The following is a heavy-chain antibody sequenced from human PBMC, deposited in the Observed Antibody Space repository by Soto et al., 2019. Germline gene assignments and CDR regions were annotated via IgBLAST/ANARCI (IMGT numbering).Heavy chain of an antibody. J-gene: IGHJ4*02. Sequence: EVQLVESVGGFVKPGESLTLSCAASGFTFSSAPMSWVRQAPGKGLEWVGRIKPNTNGGAIDYLAPVKGRFTLSRDDSKNTRYLQMNSLKSEGSALYSCTTPAIRVDGTPPFNYWGPGAWVTVSS. V-gene: IGHV3-15*01. CDR2: IKPNTNGGAI. CDR3: TTPAIRVDGTPPFNY. CDR1: GFTFSSAP. D-gene: IGHD6-19*01.